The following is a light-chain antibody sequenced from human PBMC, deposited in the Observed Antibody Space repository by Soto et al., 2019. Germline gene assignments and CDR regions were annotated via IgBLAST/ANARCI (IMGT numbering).Light chain of an antibody. J-gene: IGLJ2*01. CDR3: SSYTSISSLGV. CDR1: SSDVGGYNY. Sequence: QSALTQPASVSASPGQSITISCTGTSSDVGGYNYVSWYQQHPGKVPKLMIYEVSSRPSGISGRFSGSKSGDTAFLTISGLQAEDEAYYYCSSYTSISSLGVFGGGTKVTVL. CDR2: EVS. V-gene: IGLV2-14*01.